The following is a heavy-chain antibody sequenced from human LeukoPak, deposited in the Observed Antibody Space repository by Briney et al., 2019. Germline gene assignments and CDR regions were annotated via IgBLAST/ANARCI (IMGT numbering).Heavy chain of an antibody. J-gene: IGHJ4*02. D-gene: IGHD6-13*01. V-gene: IGHV4-30-2*01. CDR1: GDSISSGGYY. Sequence: SETLSLTCTVSGDSISSGGYYWSWIRQPPGKGLEWIGYISHSGSTYYNPSLKSRVTISVDRSKNQFSLQLSSVTAADTAVYYCATHIPAAAMEGYWGQGTLVTVSS. CDR3: ATHIPAAAMEGY. CDR2: ISHSGST.